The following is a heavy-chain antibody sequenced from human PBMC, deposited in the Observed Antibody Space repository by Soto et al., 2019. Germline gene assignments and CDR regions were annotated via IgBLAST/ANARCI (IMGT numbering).Heavy chain of an antibody. CDR3: AMEGYSDTTVYYYPDY. CDR1: GGPFSSYA. J-gene: IGHJ4*02. Sequence: SVKLYCKSSGGPFSSYAISWVRHAPGQGLDCMGGMIPIFGTANYAQKFQGRGTITADKSTSTAYMELSSLRSKDSAVYYCAMEGYSDTTVYYYPDYWGQATAVTVAP. CDR2: MIPIFGTA. D-gene: IGHD3-22*01. V-gene: IGHV1-69*06.